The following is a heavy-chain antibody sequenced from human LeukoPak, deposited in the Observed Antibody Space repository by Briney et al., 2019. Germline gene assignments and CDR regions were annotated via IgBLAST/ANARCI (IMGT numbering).Heavy chain of an antibody. CDR1: GDSITYFY. CDR2: VSSSGST. Sequence: SETLSLTCSVSGDSITYFYWSWIRQAAGKGLEWIGRVSSSGSTDYNASLKSRVTMSVDTSKNQLSLKMISVTAADTAVYYCARFIAAAGTNPFDYWGQGTLVTVSS. D-gene: IGHD6-13*01. J-gene: IGHJ4*02. CDR3: ARFIAAAGTNPFDY. V-gene: IGHV4-4*07.